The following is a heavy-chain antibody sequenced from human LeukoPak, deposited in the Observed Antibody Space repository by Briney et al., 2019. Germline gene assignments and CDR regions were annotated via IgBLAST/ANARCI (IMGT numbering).Heavy chain of an antibody. J-gene: IGHJ3*02. Sequence: ASVKVSCKASGYTFTGYYMHWVRQAPGQGLEWMGWINPNSGGTNYAQKLQGRVTMTRDTSISTAYMELSRLRSDNTAVYYCARHFIGTRDAFDIWGQGTMVTVSS. V-gene: IGHV1-2*02. CDR1: GYTFTGYY. CDR3: ARHFIGTRDAFDI. CDR2: INPNSGGT. D-gene: IGHD3-16*02.